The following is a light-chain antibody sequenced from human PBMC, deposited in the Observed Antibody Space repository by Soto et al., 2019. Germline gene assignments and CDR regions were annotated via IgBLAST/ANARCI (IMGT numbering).Light chain of an antibody. J-gene: IGLJ2*01. V-gene: IGLV1-40*01. CDR3: QSYDSSLSGSV. Sequence: QSVLTQPPSVSGAPGQRVTISCTGSSSNIGAGYDVHWYQQLPGTAPKLLIYGNSNRPSGVPDRFSGSKSGTSASLAITGLQAEDEADYYGQSYDSSLSGSVLGGGTKLTVL. CDR1: SSNIGAGYD. CDR2: GNS.